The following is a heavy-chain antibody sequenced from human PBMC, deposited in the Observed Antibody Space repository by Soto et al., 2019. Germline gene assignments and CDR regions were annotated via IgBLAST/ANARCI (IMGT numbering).Heavy chain of an antibody. V-gene: IGHV3-30*18. CDR3: VKDKGAAAGFDS. CDR1: GFTFSNNG. Sequence: QVHLVESGGGVVQPGRSLRLSCAASGFTFSNNGMHWVRQAPGKGLEWMGVISYEGSDKYYAGSVKGRFTISRDNSKNTLYLQMNTLRAEDTAIYYCVKDKGAAAGFDSWGQGILVTVSS. J-gene: IGHJ4*02. D-gene: IGHD6-13*01. CDR2: ISYEGSDK.